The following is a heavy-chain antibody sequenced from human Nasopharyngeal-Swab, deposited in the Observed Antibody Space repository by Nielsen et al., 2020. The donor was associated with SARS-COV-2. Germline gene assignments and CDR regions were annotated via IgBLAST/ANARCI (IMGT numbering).Heavy chain of an antibody. Sequence: GGSLRLSCAASGFSFTTYAISWVRQEPGKGLEWVSIMSGGGGITYYADSVKGRFTLSRDNAKNTLYLQMNSLRAEDTAIYYCARNSYFDKSAYVYWGQGTPVTVSS. J-gene: IGHJ4*02. D-gene: IGHD3-22*01. CDR2: MSGGGGIT. CDR1: GFSFTTYA. CDR3: ARNSYFDKSAYVY. V-gene: IGHV3-23*01.